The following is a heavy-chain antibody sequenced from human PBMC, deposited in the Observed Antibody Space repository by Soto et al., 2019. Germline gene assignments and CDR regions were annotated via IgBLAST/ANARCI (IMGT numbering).Heavy chain of an antibody. V-gene: IGHV3-9*01. CDR3: AKGGQLLSEGGGY. Sequence: EVQLVESGGGLVQPGRSLRLSCAASGFTFDDYAMHWVRQAPGKGLEWVSGISLNSGSIGYADSVKGRFTISRDNAKNSLYLQMNSLRAEDTALYYCAKGGQLLSEGGGYWGQGTLVTVSS. CDR2: ISLNSGSI. J-gene: IGHJ4*02. D-gene: IGHD2-2*01. CDR1: GFTFDDYA.